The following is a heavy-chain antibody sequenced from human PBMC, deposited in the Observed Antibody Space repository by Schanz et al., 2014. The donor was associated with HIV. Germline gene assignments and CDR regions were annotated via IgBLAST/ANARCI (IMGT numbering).Heavy chain of an antibody. CDR2: IWNDGTSK. Sequence: QVELVESGGGVVQPGGSLRLSCATSGFIFRSYAVHWVRQAPGKGLEGVTLIWNDGTSKYYADSVKGRFTISRDASKNALYLQMNSLRAEDTAVYYCARDNSGSIDYWGQGTLVTVSS. D-gene: IGHD3-10*01. CDR3: ARDNSGSIDY. J-gene: IGHJ4*02. V-gene: IGHV3-33*01. CDR1: GFIFRSYA.